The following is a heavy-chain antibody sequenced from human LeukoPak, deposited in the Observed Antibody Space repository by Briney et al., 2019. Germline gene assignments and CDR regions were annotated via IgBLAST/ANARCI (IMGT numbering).Heavy chain of an antibody. V-gene: IGHV3-7*01. CDR1: GFIFSSYW. CDR2: IKEDGSEK. J-gene: IGHJ4*02. CDR3: ATIEAVRFHY. D-gene: IGHD6-19*01. Sequence: PGGSLRLSCAASGFIFSSYWMSWVRQAPGKGLEWVANIKEDGSEKYYVDSVKGRFTISRDNAKNSLYLQMNSLRAEDTAVYYCATIEAVRFHYWGQGTLVTVSS.